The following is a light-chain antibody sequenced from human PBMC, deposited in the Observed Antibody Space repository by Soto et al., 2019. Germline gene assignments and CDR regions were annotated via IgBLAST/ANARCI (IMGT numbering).Light chain of an antibody. Sequence: QSVLTQPPSVSGSPGQSVAISCTGTSSDVGSYNRVSWYQQPPGTAPKVMIYEVSNRPSGVPDRCSGSKSGNTASLTISGLQAGDEADYYCSSYTSSSTYVFGTGTKATVL. CDR2: EVS. CDR3: SSYTSSSTYV. CDR1: SSDVGSYNR. J-gene: IGLJ1*01. V-gene: IGLV2-18*02.